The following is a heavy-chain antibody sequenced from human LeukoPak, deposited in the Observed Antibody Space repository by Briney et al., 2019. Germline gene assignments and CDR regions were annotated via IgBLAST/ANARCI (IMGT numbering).Heavy chain of an antibody. J-gene: IGHJ5*02. CDR3: ARIYFNYDILTGYSPNWFDP. D-gene: IGHD3-9*01. V-gene: IGHV1-46*01. CDR2: INPSGGST. Sequence: ASVKVSCKASGYTFTSYYMHWVRRAPGQGLEWMGIINPSGGSTSYAQKFQGRVTMTRDTSTSTVYMELSSLRSDDTAVYYCARIYFNYDILTGYSPNWFDPWGQGTLVTVSS. CDR1: GYTFTSYY.